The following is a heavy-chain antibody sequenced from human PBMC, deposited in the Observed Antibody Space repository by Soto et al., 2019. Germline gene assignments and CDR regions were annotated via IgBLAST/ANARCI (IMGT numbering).Heavy chain of an antibody. Sequence: QVQLVQSGDEVKKPGASVKVSCKASGYIFVNYGIAWVRQAPGQGLEWMGWISPYTGNTHSATKVQGRITMTTDTSTSTAVMGLGSLTSDDTAVYYCVMVDNYVTPTPQDVWGQGTTVTVSS. V-gene: IGHV1-18*01. J-gene: IGHJ6*02. CDR2: ISPYTGNT. D-gene: IGHD3-16*01. CDR1: GYIFVNYG. CDR3: VMVDNYVTPTPQDV.